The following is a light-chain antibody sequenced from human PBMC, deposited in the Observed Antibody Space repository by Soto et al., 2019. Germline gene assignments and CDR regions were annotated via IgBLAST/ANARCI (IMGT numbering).Light chain of an antibody. Sequence: EIVMTQSPLTLPVTPGEPASMSCRTSLRLLHSNGYNYLDWYLQKPGQSPQLLIYLGSNRASGVPDRFSGSGSGTDFTLKISRVEAEDVGVYYCMQRIEFPWTFGQGTKVDI. CDR2: LGS. CDR3: MQRIEFPWT. CDR1: LRLLHSNGYNY. J-gene: IGKJ1*01. V-gene: IGKV2-28*01.